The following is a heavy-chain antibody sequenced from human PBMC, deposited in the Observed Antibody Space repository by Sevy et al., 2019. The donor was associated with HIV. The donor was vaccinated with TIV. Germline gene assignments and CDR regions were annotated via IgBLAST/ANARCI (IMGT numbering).Heavy chain of an antibody. CDR1: GYTFTSYY. D-gene: IGHD6-6*01. CDR2: INPSGGYT. CDR3: AREGSSSSKFTWFDP. V-gene: IGHV1-46*03. J-gene: IGHJ5*02. Sequence: ASVKVSCKASGYTFTSYYMHWVRQAPGQGLEWMGIINPSGGYTTYAQKFQGRVTMTRETYTSTVYMELSSLRSEDTAVYYCAREGSSSSKFTWFDPWGQGTLVTVSS.